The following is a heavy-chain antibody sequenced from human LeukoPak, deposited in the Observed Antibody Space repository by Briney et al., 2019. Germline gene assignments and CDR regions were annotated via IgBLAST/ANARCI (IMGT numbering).Heavy chain of an antibody. CDR3: ARNDYYDSGSYYIGYGMDV. J-gene: IGHJ6*02. CDR2: TYYRSKWYN. Sequence: SQTLSLTCAISGDSVSSNSAAWNWIRQSPSRGLEWLGRTYYRSKWYNDYAVSVKSRITINPDTSKNQFSLQLNSVTPEDTAVYYCARNDYYDSGSYYIGYGMDVWGQGTTVTVSS. V-gene: IGHV6-1*01. D-gene: IGHD3-10*01. CDR1: GDSVSSNSAA.